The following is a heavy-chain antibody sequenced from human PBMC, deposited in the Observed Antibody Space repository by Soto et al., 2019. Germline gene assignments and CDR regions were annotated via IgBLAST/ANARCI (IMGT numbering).Heavy chain of an antibody. V-gene: IGHV1-46*01. CDR1: GYTFTSYY. J-gene: IGHJ6*02. D-gene: IGHD6-13*01. Sequence: ASVKVSCKASGYTFTSYYMHWVRQAPGQGLEWMGIINPSGGSTSYAQKFQGRVTMTRDTSTSTVYMELSSLRSEDTAVYYCARGSPGIAAAGRVYDYYYGMDVWGQGTTVTVSS. CDR3: ARGSPGIAAAGRVYDYYYGMDV. CDR2: INPSGGST.